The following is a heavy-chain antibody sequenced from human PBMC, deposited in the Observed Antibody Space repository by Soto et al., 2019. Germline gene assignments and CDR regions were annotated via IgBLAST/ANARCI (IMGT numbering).Heavy chain of an antibody. J-gene: IGHJ6*02. Sequence: EVQLVESGGGLVQPGGSLRLSCAASGFTFSSYWMSWVRQAPGKGLEWVANIKQDGSEKYYVDSVKGRFTISRDNAKNTLYLQMNSLRAEDTAVYYCARDGDSNYFLYYCYGMDVWGQGTTVTVSS. D-gene: IGHD4-4*01. V-gene: IGHV3-7*05. CDR1: GFTFSSYW. CDR2: IKQDGSEK. CDR3: ARDGDSNYFLYYCYGMDV.